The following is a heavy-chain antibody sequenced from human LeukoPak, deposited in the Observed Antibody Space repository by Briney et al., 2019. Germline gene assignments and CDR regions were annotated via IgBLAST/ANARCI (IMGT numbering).Heavy chain of an antibody. CDR2: ISSSGSDI. D-gene: IGHD4-23*01. V-gene: IGHV3-48*03. J-gene: IGHJ4*02. CDR1: GFTFSNYE. CDR3: ARDYGGSSPFDY. Sequence: PGGSLRLSCAASGFTFSNYEMHWVRQAPGKGLEWVSYISSSGSDIYYADSVKGRFTISRDNAKNSLYLHRNSLRAEDTAVYYCARDYGGSSPFDYWGQGTLVTVSS.